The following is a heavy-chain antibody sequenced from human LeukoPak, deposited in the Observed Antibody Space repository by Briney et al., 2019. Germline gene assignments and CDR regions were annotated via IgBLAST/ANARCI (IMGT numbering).Heavy chain of an antibody. CDR1: GDSISSYY. J-gene: IGHJ4*02. D-gene: IGHD4-17*01. Sequence: SETLSLTCTVSGDSISSYYWTWIRQPPGKGLEWIGHISYSGSTNYNPSLKSRVTISVDTSKSQFSLKLSSVTAADMAVYYCARALAPYGDYAFDYWGQGTLVTVSP. V-gene: IGHV4-59*01. CDR2: ISYSGST. CDR3: ARALAPYGDYAFDY.